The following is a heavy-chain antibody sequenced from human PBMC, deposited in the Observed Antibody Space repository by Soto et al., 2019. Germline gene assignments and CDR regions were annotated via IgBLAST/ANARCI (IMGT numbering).Heavy chain of an antibody. CDR3: TTAHYLIGRYYYYYMDV. CDR1: GFTFSNAC. J-gene: IGHJ6*03. V-gene: IGHV3-15*01. CDR2: IKSKTDGGTT. Sequence: EVQLVESGGGLVKPGGSLRLSCAASGFTFSNACMSWVRQAPGKGLEWVGCIKSKTDGGTTDYTVPVKGRFTISRDDSKNTLYMQMKSLKTKNPAVYYSTTAHYLIGRYYYYYMDVWGKGTTVTVSS. D-gene: IGHD1-26*01.